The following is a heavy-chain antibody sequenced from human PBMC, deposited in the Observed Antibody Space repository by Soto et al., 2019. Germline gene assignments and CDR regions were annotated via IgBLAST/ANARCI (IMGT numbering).Heavy chain of an antibody. V-gene: IGHV5-10-1*03. Sequence: EVHLVQSGAEVRKPGESLTISCRASGYTFSRYWITWVRQQPGKGLEWVGRTDPSDSYSNYNPSFRGHVTLSVDKSSSTVSLQWSSLRASDTAVYYCGRCTEDYGRRDFIYNATDVWGQGTAVTVSS. CDR3: GRCTEDYGRRDFIYNATDV. CDR2: TDPSDSYS. J-gene: IGHJ6*02. D-gene: IGHD4-17*01. CDR1: GYTFSRYW.